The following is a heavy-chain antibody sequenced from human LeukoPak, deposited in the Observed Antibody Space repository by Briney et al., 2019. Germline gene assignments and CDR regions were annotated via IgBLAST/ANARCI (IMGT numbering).Heavy chain of an antibody. CDR3: ARGRVFPGVAPRQVWFDP. CDR1: GFTFTSSA. J-gene: IGHJ5*02. CDR2: MNPKSGNT. V-gene: IGHV1-8*02. Sequence: ASVKVSCKASGFTFTSSAMQWVRQARGQRHEWMGWMNPKSGNTGYAQKFLGRVTMTRNTSISTAYMELSRLRSEDTAVYYCARGRVFPGVAPRQVWFDPWGQGTPVTVSS. D-gene: IGHD3-10*01.